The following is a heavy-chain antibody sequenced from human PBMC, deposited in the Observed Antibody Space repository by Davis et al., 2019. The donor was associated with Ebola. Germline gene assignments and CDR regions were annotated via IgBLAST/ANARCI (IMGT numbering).Heavy chain of an antibody. CDR3: SRHSPFRFLDY. J-gene: IGHJ4*02. V-gene: IGHV3-73*01. CDR2: IRSKVNSFAT. D-gene: IGHD3-3*01. CDR1: GITFSGTA. Sequence: PGGSLRLSCAASGITFSGTAVHWVRQAYGKGLEWVGRIRSKVNSFATEFAASVKGRFTISRDDSKNTAYLQMNSLKTEDTAVYYCSRHSPFRFLDYWGQGTLVTVSS.